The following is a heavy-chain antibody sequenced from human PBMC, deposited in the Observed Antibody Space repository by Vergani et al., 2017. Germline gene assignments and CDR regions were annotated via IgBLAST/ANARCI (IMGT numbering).Heavy chain of an antibody. CDR1: GYTFTDYY. Sequence: QVQLVQSGAAVKKPGASVEVSCKASGYTFTDYYMHWVRQAPGQGLEWIGWINPHNGVTNYAQKFQGRVTMTRDTSISTAAMELNRLRSDDTAVYYCARXAFTALALVSLDYWGQGTLVTVSS. J-gene: IGHJ4*02. V-gene: IGHV1-2*02. D-gene: IGHD5-18*01. CDR2: INPHNGVT. CDR3: ARXAFTALALVSLDY.